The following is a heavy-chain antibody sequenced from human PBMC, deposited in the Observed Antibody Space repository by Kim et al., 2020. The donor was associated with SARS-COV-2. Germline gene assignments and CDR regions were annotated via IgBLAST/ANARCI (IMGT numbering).Heavy chain of an antibody. CDR2: ISSSSSYI. Sequence: GGSLRLSCAASGFTFSSYSMNWVRQAPGKGLEWVSSISSSSSYIYYADSVKGRFTISRDNAKNSLYLQMNSLRAEDTAVYYCARDLRPMVRGVISYYYYGMDVWGQGTTVTVSS. J-gene: IGHJ6*02. CDR1: GFTFSSYS. V-gene: IGHV3-21*01. CDR3: ARDLRPMVRGVISYYYYGMDV. D-gene: IGHD3-10*01.